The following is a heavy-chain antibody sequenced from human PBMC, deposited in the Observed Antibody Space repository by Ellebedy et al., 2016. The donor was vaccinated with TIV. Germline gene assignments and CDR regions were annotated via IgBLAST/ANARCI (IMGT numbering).Heavy chain of an antibody. J-gene: IGHJ4*02. CDR1: GLTFSSYT. CDR2: ISSSSTYI. V-gene: IGHV3-21*01. D-gene: IGHD3-10*01. CDR3: ARGSSMVRGAA. Sequence: GESLKISCAASGLTFSSYTMNWVRQAPGKGLEWVSSISSSSTYIYYADSVKGRFTISRDNAKNTLYLQMNSLRAEDTGVYYCARGSSMVRGAAWGQGTLVTVSS.